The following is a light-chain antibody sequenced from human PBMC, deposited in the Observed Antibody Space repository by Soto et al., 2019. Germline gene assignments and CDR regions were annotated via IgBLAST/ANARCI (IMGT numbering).Light chain of an antibody. CDR1: SSDVGGYNY. V-gene: IGLV2-14*03. CDR2: DVN. Sequence: QSALTQPASMSGSPGQSITISCTGTSSDVGGYNYVSWYRQHPGKAPKLMIYDVNNRPSGVSNRFSGSKSGNTASLTISGLQAEDEADYYCSSHSSSSTRVVFGGGTKHRP. J-gene: IGLJ2*01. CDR3: SSHSSSSTRVV.